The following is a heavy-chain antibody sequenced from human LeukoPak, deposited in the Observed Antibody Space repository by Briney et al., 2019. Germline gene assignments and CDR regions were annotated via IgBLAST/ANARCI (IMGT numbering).Heavy chain of an antibody. J-gene: IGHJ4*02. CDR2: ISGSDGTT. V-gene: IGHV3-23*01. CDR1: GFTFSSYA. Sequence: PGGSLRLSCAASGFTFSSYAMSWVRQAPGKGLEWVSAISGSDGTTYYADSVKGRFTISRDNSKYTLSLQMNSLRAEDTAVYYCSKVDSGKYGHHDYWGQGTLVTVSS. D-gene: IGHD6-25*01. CDR3: SKVDSGKYGHHDY.